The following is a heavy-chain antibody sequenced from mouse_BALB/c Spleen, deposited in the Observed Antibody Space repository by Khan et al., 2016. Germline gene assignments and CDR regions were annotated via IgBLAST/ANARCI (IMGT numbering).Heavy chain of an antibody. D-gene: IGHD1-1*01. CDR1: GDSITSGY. J-gene: IGHJ4*01. Sequence: EVQLQEPGPSLVKLSQTLSLTCSVTGDSITSGYWNWIRKFPGNKLEYMGYISHSGSTYYNPSLKSRISITRDTSKNQYYLQLNSVTTEDTATYXGARYGGSNYVRGMDYWGQGTSVTVSS. CDR3: ARYGGSNYVRGMDY. CDR2: ISHSGST. V-gene: IGHV3-8*02.